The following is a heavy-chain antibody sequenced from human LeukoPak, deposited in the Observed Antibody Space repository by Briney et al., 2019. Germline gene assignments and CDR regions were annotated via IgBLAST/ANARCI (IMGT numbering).Heavy chain of an antibody. J-gene: IGHJ4*02. D-gene: IGHD5-18*01. CDR1: GFTFSSYG. CDR3: AKDLNRGYSYGHFDY. V-gene: IGHV3-30*02. CDR2: IRYDGSNK. Sequence: GGSLRLSCAASGFTFSSYGMHWVRQAPGKGLEWVAFIRYDGSNKYYADSVKGRFTISRDNSKNTLYLQMNSLRAEDTAVYYCAKDLNRGYSYGHFDYWGQGTLVTVSS.